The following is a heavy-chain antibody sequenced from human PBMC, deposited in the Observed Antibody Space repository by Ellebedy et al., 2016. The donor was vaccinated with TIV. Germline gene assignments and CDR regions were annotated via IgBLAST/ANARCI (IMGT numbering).Heavy chain of an antibody. CDR2: IYYSGNT. V-gene: IGHV4-30-4*01. Sequence: MPSETLSLTCTVSGGSISSGDYYWSWIRQPPGKGLEWIGYIYYSGNTYHNPSLKSRVTISVDTSKNQFSLKLSSVTAADTAVYYCARVRTIFGVVPNAFDIWGQGTMVTVSS. CDR1: GGSISSGDYY. D-gene: IGHD3-3*01. J-gene: IGHJ3*02. CDR3: ARVRTIFGVVPNAFDI.